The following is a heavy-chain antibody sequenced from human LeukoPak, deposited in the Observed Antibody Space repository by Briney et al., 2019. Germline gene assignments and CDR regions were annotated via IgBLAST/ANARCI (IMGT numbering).Heavy chain of an antibody. CDR3: ERPPHELVSAAPFDY. D-gene: IGHD2-2*01. CDR1: GDTFPLYY. J-gene: IGHJ4*02. V-gene: IGHV1-2*02. Sequence: ASVKVSCKASGDTFPLYYIHWLRPAPGEGLEWVGWILPNSGDTFYAQRFRGRVTMTSDTSTNTAYMDLYKLTSDDTAVYICERPPHELVSAAPFDYWGQGTLVTVSS. CDR2: ILPNSGDT.